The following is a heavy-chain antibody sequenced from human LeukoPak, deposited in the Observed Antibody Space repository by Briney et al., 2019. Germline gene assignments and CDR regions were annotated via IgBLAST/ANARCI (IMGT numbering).Heavy chain of an antibody. J-gene: IGHJ6*03. V-gene: IGHV1-69*13. D-gene: IGHD5-12*01. Sequence: APVKVSCKASGGTFSSYAISCVRQAPGHGREWGGGIIPISGTAKYAQKFQGRVTITADESTSTAYMELSSLGSEDTAVYYCARGSAHYEGPVGRNSGYDHHYYYYYMDVWGKGTTVTISS. CDR1: GGTFSSYA. CDR3: ARGSAHYEGPVGRNSGYDHHYYYYYMDV. CDR2: IIPISGTA.